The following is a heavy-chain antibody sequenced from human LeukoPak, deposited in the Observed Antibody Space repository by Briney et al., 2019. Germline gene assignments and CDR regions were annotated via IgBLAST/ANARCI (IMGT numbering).Heavy chain of an antibody. J-gene: IGHJ4*02. CDR2: IYHNGNT. CDR3: ARDRMQQRNFDY. CDR1: GDSLSSGGYY. Sequence: SETLSLTCTVSGDSLSSGGYYWSWIRQPPGKGLEWIGYIYHNGNTNYNPSLKTRVTISVDTSKNHFSLKLSSVTAADTAVYYCARDRMQQRNFDYWGQGTLVTVSS. D-gene: IGHD6-13*01. V-gene: IGHV4-61*03.